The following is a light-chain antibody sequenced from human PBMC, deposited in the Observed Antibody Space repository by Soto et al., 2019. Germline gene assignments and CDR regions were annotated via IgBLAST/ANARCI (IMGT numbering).Light chain of an antibody. CDR3: AAWDDSLSVYV. CDR2: RNN. CDR1: SSNIGSNY. Sequence: QSVLTQPPSASGTPGQRVTISCSGSSSNIGSNYVYWYQQLPGTAPKLLIYRNNQRPSGVPDRFSGSKSGTSASLAISGLRSEDEADYYCAAWDDSLSVYVFGTGIKLTVL. V-gene: IGLV1-47*01. J-gene: IGLJ1*01.